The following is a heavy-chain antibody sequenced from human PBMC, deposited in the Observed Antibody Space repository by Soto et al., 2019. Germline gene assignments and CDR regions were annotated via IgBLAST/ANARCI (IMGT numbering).Heavy chain of an antibody. CDR1: GFSFGDSP. CDR2: IRSKAYGGTT. CDR3: ARAGIRTSLDY. Sequence: GSPRLSCTASGFSFGDSPMTWCRQAPGKGLEWVGFIRSKAYGGTTEYAASVKGRFTISRDDSKSIAYLQMSSLKTEDTAVYYCARAGIRTSLDYWGQGPLVTVSS. D-gene: IGHD2-21*01. V-gene: IGHV3-49*03. J-gene: IGHJ4*02.